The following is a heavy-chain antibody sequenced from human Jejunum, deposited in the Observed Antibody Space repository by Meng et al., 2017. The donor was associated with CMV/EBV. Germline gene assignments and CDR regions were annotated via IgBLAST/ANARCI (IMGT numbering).Heavy chain of an antibody. Sequence: TRPVSGGPLSGTSWSLIRQPPGKGLAWIVYIYYSGSTNYNPSLKSRVTMSVDTSKSQFSLKVTSVTAADTAMYYCARDTYYYGMDVWGQGTTVTVSS. CDR1: GGPLSGTS. CDR2: IYYSGST. D-gene: IGHD2-21*01. CDR3: ARDTYYYGMDV. J-gene: IGHJ6*02. V-gene: IGHV4-59*13.